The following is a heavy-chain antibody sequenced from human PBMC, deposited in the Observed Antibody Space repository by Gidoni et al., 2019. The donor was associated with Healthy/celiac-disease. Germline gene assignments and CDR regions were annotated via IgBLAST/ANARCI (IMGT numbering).Heavy chain of an antibody. J-gene: IGHJ4*02. D-gene: IGHD5-18*01. CDR3: ARSDTAMVTWYYFDY. CDR2: IKQDGSEK. Sequence: EVQLVASGGGLVQPGGSLRLSCAASGFTFSSYWMSWVRQAPGKGLEWVANIKQDGSEKYYVDSVKGRFTISRDNAKNSLYLQMNSLRAEDTAVYYCARSDTAMVTWYYFDYWGQGTLVTVSS. CDR1: GFTFSSYW. V-gene: IGHV3-7*03.